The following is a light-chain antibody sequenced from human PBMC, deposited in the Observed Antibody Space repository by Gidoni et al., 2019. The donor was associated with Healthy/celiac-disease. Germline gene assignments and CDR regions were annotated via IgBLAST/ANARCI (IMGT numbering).Light chain of an antibody. Sequence: IQLTQSPSFLSASVGDSVTITCRASQGISSYLSWYQQKQGKAPKLLIYAASTLQSGVPSRFSGSGSGTEFTLTISSLQPEDFATYYCQQLNSYPYTFGQGTKLEIK. V-gene: IGKV1-9*01. CDR3: QQLNSYPYT. J-gene: IGKJ2*01. CDR2: AAS. CDR1: QGISSY.